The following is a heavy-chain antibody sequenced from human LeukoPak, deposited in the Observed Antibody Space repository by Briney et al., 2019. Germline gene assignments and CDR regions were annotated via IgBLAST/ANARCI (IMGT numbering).Heavy chain of an antibody. CDR3: ARGGYYYDSSGYYHDAFDI. J-gene: IGHJ3*02. D-gene: IGHD3-22*01. V-gene: IGHV3-53*01. CDR2: IDIGGGT. CDR1: WFSVSINY. Sequence: PGGSLRLSRAASWFSVSINYINWVRQAPGKWRKSVSIIDIGGGTYYANSVRGRFTISRENSKNTLYLQMNSLRDEDTAVYYCARGGYYYDSSGYYHDAFDIWGQGTMVTVSS.